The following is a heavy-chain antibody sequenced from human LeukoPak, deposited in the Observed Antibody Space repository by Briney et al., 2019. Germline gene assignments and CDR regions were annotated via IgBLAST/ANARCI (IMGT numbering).Heavy chain of an antibody. CDR2: ISGSGDST. D-gene: IGHD6-13*01. CDR1: GFTLSSYA. J-gene: IGHJ6*02. Sequence: GGSLRLSCAASGFTLSSYAMSWVRQAPGKGLEWVSAISGSGDSTYYADSVKGRFTISRDNSKNTLYLQMNSLRAEDTAVYYCAKVGPYSSSWYDYYYYGLDVWGQGTTVTVSS. V-gene: IGHV3-23*01. CDR3: AKVGPYSSSWYDYYYYGLDV.